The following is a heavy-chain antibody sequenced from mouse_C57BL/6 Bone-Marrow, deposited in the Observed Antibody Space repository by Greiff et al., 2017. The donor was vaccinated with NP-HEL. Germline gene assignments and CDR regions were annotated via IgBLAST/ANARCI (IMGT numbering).Heavy chain of an antibody. CDR3: ARDDGYFDY. CDR2: SRNKANDYTT. CDR1: GFTFSDFY. J-gene: IGHJ2*01. Sequence: EVQLVESGGGLVQSGRSLRLSCATSGFTFSDFYMEWARQAPGKGLEWIAASRNKANDYTTEYSASVKGRFIVSRDTSQSILYLQMNALRAEDTAIYYCARDDGYFDYWGQGTTLTVSS. D-gene: IGHD1-1*02. V-gene: IGHV7-1*01.